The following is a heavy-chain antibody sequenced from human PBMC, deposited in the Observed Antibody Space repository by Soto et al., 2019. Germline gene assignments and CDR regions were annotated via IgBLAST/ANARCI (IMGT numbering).Heavy chain of an antibody. CDR1: GYSISSGSY. Sequence: PAATLSFTCTVSGYSISSGSYWGWIRQPPGKGPEWIASIYHGGTTFYNPSLKSRVTVSVDKSNNQFSLKLRSVTAADTAVYDCANVKGMVGAGSTVDYWGFGPLGSGAS. CDR3: ANVKGMVGAGSTVDY. J-gene: IGHJ4*01. CDR2: IYHGGTT. V-gene: IGHV4-38-2*02. D-gene: IGHD1-7*01.